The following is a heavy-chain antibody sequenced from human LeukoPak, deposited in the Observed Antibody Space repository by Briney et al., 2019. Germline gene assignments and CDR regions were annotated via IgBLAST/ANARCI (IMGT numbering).Heavy chain of an antibody. CDR1: GYTFTSYG. Sequence: SVKVSCKASGYTFTSYGISWVRQAPGQGLEWMGGIIPIFGTANYAQKFQGRVTITADESTSTAYMELSSLRSEDTAVYYCARDRPRIPSTHYYYYMDVWGKGTTDTVSS. CDR2: IIPIFGTA. CDR3: ARDRPRIPSTHYYYYMDV. D-gene: IGHD2-2*01. J-gene: IGHJ6*03. V-gene: IGHV1-69*13.